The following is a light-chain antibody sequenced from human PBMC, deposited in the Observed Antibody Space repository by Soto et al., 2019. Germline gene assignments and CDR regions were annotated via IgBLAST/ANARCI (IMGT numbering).Light chain of an antibody. CDR2: GAS. J-gene: IGKJ2*01. V-gene: IGKV3-20*01. Sequence: ELVLTQSPGTLSLSPGERATLSCRASQSIVRSYLAWYQQKPGQAPRLLIYGASSRATGIPDRFSGSGSGTDFTLTISRLEPEDFAVYYCQQYGSSPYTFGQGTKVDIK. CDR3: QQYGSSPYT. CDR1: QSIVRSY.